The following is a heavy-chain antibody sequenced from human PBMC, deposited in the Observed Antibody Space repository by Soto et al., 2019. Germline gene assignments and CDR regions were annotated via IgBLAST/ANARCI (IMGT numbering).Heavy chain of an antibody. CDR2: ISSSSSTI. J-gene: IGHJ4*02. CDR1: GFTFSSYS. Sequence: GGSLRLSCAASGFTFSSYSMNWVRQAPGKGLEWVSYISSSSSTIYYADSVKGRFTISRDNAKNSLYLQMNSLRDEDTAVYYCAREQIIMVRGVFGFDYWGKGTLVTVSS. CDR3: AREQIIMVRGVFGFDY. D-gene: IGHD3-10*01. V-gene: IGHV3-48*02.